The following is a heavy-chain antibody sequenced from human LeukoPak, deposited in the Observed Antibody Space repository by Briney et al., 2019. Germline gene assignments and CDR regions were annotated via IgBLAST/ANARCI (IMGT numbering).Heavy chain of an antibody. D-gene: IGHD2-2*01. J-gene: IGHJ5*02. CDR1: AGSISSGGYY. V-gene: IGHV4-31*03. CDR2: IHYSGST. CDR3: ARDALVPAANMGGGYWFDP. Sequence: PSQTLSLTCTVSAGSISSGGYYWSWIRQHPGKGLEWIGYIHYSGSTYHNPSLKSRVTISADTSKNQFSLKLSSVTAADTAVYYCARDALVPAANMGGGYWFDPWGQGTLVTVSS.